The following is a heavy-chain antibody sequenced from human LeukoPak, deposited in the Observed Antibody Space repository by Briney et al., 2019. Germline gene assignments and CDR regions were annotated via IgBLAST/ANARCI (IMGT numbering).Heavy chain of an antibody. CDR3: ARDLNAGPNYYGSSGYSY. D-gene: IGHD3-22*01. V-gene: IGHV3-20*04. J-gene: IGHJ4*02. Sequence: GGSLRLSCAASGFTFDDYGMSWVRQAPGKGLEWVSAINWNGGSTGYADSVKGRFTISRDNAKNSLYLQMNSLRAEDTALYYCARDLNAGPNYYGSSGYSYWGQGTLVTVSS. CDR1: GFTFDDYG. CDR2: INWNGGST.